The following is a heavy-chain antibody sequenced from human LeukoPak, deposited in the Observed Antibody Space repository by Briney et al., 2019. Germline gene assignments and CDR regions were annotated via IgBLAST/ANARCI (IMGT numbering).Heavy chain of an antibody. V-gene: IGHV3-23*01. CDR2: ISGSGGST. D-gene: IGHD4-17*01. CDR3: AKDTRSTVTTSSHY. CDR1: GFTFSSYG. J-gene: IGHJ4*02. Sequence: GSLRLSCAASGFTFSSYGMSWVRQAPGKGLEWVSAISGSGGSTYYADSVKGRFTISRDNSKNTLYLQMNSLRAEDTAVYYCAKDTRSTVTTSSHYWGQGTLVTVS.